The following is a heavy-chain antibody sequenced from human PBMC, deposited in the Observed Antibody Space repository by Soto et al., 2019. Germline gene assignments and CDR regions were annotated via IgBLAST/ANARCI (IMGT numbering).Heavy chain of an antibody. J-gene: IGHJ4*02. CDR1: GYTFSSYA. CDR3: AVDGYNLGGLDY. D-gene: IGHD5-12*01. CDR2: INAGNGNT. Sequence: ASVKGACKAAGYTFSSYAMHWVRQAPGQRLEWMGWINAGNGNTKYSQKFQGRVTITRDTSASTAYMELSSLRSEDTAVYYCAVDGYNLGGLDYWGQGTLVTVSS. V-gene: IGHV1-3*01.